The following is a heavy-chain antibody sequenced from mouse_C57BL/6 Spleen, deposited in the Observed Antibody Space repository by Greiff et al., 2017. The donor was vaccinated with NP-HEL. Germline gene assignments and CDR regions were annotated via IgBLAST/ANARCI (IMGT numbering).Heavy chain of an antibody. D-gene: IGHD1-1*01. CDR2: IDPETGGT. V-gene: IGHV1-15*01. J-gene: IGHJ1*03. CDR1: GYTFTDYE. CDR3: TIYYYGSSYWYFDV. Sequence: VQLQQSGAELVRPGASVTLSCKASGYTFTDYEMHWVKQTPVHGLEWIGAIDPETGGTAYNQKFKGKAILTADKSSSTAYMELRSLTSEDSAVYYCTIYYYGSSYWYFDVWGKGTTVTVSS.